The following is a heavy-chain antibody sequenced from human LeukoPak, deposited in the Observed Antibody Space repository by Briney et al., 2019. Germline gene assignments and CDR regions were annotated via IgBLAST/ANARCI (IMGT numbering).Heavy chain of an antibody. D-gene: IGHD2-15*01. J-gene: IGHJ4*02. V-gene: IGHV1-69*01. CDR2: IIPIFGTA. CDR1: GGTFSSYA. CDR3: ARRPGYCSGGSCYSESKRYYFDY. Sequence: GASVKVSCKASGGTFSSYAISWVRQAPGQGLEWMGGIIPIFGTANYAQKFQGRVTITADESTSTAYMEPSSLRSEDTAVYYCARRPGYCSGGSCYSESKRYYFDYWGQGTLVTVSS.